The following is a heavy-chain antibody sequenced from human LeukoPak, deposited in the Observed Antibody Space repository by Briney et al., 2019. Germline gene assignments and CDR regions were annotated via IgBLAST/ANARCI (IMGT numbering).Heavy chain of an antibody. CDR3: AKWAAKGLDYYYYGMDV. V-gene: IGHV3-23*01. J-gene: IGHJ6*02. CDR2: ISGSGGST. D-gene: IGHD2-15*01. CDR1: GFTFSSYA. Sequence: PGGSLRLSCAASGFTFSSYAMSWVRQAPGKGLEWVSAISGSGGSTYYADSVKGRFTISRDNSKNTLYLQMNSLRAEDTAVYSCAKWAAKGLDYYYYGMDVWGQGTTVTVSS.